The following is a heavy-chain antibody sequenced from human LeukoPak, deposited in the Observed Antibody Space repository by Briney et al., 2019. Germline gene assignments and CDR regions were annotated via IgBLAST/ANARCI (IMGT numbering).Heavy chain of an antibody. CDR3: ATRDQSRTYMAPPDY. CDR1: GVSISSDNW. V-gene: IGHV4-4*02. J-gene: IGHJ4*02. CDR2: THRSGDT. D-gene: IGHD5-24*01. Sequence: SGTLSLTCAVCGVSISSDNWWTWVRQPPGKGPEWIGETHRSGDTKYNPSLRGRATISMDNSKNHLSLNLFSVTAADTAMYYCATRDQSRTYMAPPDYWGQGTLVTVSS.